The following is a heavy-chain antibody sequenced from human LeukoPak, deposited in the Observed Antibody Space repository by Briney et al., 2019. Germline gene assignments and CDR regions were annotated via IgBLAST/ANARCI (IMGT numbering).Heavy chain of an antibody. D-gene: IGHD3-22*01. CDR3: TREYYYDSSGEVYFDY. CDR2: IRSKAYGGTV. J-gene: IGHJ4*02. CDR1: GFIFGEYA. V-gene: IGHV3-49*04. Sequence: PGRSLRLSCTASGFIFGEYAMSWVRQAPGAGLEWVGFIRSKAYGGTVEYAASVQDRFTISRDDSKSIVYLQMNSLKTEDTAVYSCTREYYYDSSGEVYFDYWGQGTLVTVSS.